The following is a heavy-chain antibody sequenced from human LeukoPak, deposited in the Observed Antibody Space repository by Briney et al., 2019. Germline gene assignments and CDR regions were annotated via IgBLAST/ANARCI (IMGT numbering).Heavy chain of an antibody. J-gene: IGHJ4*02. CDR1: GYTFSSYG. CDR3: ARDQYDSVWGSYRPYFDF. V-gene: IGHV1-18*04. Sequence: ASVKVSCKASGYTFSSYGISWVRQAPGQGLEWMGSISPYTGDTKYAETLQDRVIMTTDTSTRTAYMELRSLTSDDTAVFYCARDQYDSVWGSYRPYFDFWGQGTLVTVSS. D-gene: IGHD3-16*02. CDR2: ISPYTGDT.